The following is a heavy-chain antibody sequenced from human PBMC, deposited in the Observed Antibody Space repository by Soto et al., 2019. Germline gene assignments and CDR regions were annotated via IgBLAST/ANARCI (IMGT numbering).Heavy chain of an antibody. Sequence: QVQLVQSGAEVKKPGSSVKVSCKASGGTFSSYAISWVRQAPGQGLEWMGGIIPIFGTANYAQKFQGRVTITADESTSTAYMELSSLRSEDTAVYYCARDPPRYGWQQLVPHYFQHWGQGTLVTVSS. J-gene: IGHJ1*01. CDR2: IIPIFGTA. CDR3: ARDPPRYGWQQLVPHYFQH. V-gene: IGHV1-69*01. CDR1: GGTFSSYA. D-gene: IGHD6-13*01.